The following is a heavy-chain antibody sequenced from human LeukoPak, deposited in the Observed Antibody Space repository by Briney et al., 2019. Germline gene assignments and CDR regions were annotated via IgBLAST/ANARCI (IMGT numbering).Heavy chain of an antibody. CDR2: ISSSSVTI. CDR3: AKLALAAAGSPLDY. Sequence: PGGSLRLSCATSGFTFSSYAMNWVRQAPGKGLEWISYISSSSVTIYYADSVKGRFTISRDNSKNTLYLQMNSLRAEDTAVYYCAKLALAAAGSPLDYWGQGTLVTVSS. V-gene: IGHV3-48*01. D-gene: IGHD6-13*01. J-gene: IGHJ4*02. CDR1: GFTFSSYA.